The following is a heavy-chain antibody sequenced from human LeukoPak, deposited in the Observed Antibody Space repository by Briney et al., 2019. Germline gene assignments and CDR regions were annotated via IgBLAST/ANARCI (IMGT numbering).Heavy chain of an antibody. D-gene: IGHD6-19*01. J-gene: IGHJ6*02. CDR3: ASRPYSSGWYYYYYGMDV. CDR1: GGSFSGYY. V-gene: IGHV4-39*01. Sequence: SETLSLTCAVYGGSFSGYYWGWIRQPPGKGLEWIGSIYYSGSTYYNPSLKSRVTIPVDTSKNQFSLKLSSVTAADTAVYYCASRPYSSGWYYYYYGMDVWGQGTTVTVSS. CDR2: IYYSGST.